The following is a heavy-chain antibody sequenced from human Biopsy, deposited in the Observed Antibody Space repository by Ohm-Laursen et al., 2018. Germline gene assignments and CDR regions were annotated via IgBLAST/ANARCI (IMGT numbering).Heavy chain of an antibody. D-gene: IGHD2-2*01. Sequence: ASVKVSCKAPTGTFNSYGIIWVRQAPGQGLEWMGRIIPILRTTAYAQTFLGRVTITADSPMSTVDMELTSLTSDDTAVYFCAREAIGYQLPCDDWGQGTLVTVSS. J-gene: IGHJ4*02. CDR1: TGTFNSYG. CDR2: IIPILRTT. V-gene: IGHV1-69*11. CDR3: AREAIGYQLPCDD.